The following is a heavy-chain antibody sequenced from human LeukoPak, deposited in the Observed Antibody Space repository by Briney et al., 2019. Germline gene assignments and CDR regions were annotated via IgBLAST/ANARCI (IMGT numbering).Heavy chain of an antibody. D-gene: IGHD5-18*01. J-gene: IGHJ4*02. V-gene: IGHV1-18*01. CDR3: ARDGYSYAKPFDY. CDR1: GYTFTSYG. Sequence: ASVKVSCKASGYTFTSYGISGVRQAPGQGLEGMGWISAYNGNTNYAQKLQGRVTITTDTSTSTAYMELRSLRYDDTAVYYCARDGYSYAKPFDYWGQGTLLTVSS. CDR2: ISAYNGNT.